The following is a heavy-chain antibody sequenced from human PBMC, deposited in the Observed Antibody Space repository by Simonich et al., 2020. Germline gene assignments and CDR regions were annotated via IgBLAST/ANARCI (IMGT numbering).Heavy chain of an antibody. CDR3: ARPLGIVWAFDI. CDR2: INHSGST. J-gene: IGHJ3*02. D-gene: IGHD3-16*01. Sequence: QVQLQQWGAGLLKPSETLSLTCAVYGGSFSGYNWSWTPQPPGKGLEGIGEINHSGSTNYNPSLKSRVTISVDTSKNQFSLKLSSVTAADTAVYYCARPLGIVWAFDIWGQGTMVTVSS. V-gene: IGHV4-34*01. CDR1: GGSFSGYN.